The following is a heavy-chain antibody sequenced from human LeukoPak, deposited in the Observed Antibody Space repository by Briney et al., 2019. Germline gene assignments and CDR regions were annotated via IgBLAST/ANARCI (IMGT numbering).Heavy chain of an antibody. CDR2: FDPEDGET. V-gene: IGHV1-24*01. Sequence: RVASVKVSCKVSGYTLTELSMHWVRPAPGKGLEWVGGFDPEDGETIYAQKFQGRVTMTEDTSTDTAYMELSSLRSEDTAVYYCATDANWGSYFDYWGQGTLVTVSS. D-gene: IGHD3-16*01. CDR3: ATDANWGSYFDY. CDR1: GYTLTELS. J-gene: IGHJ4*02.